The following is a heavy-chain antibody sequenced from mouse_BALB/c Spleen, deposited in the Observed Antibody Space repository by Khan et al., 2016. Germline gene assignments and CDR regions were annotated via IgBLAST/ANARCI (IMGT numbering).Heavy chain of an antibody. Sequence: EVKLEESGPGLVKPSQSLSLTCTVTGYSITSDYAWNWIRQFPGNKLEWMGYISYRGSTNYNPSLKSRISITRDTSKNQFFLQLNSLTTEDTAIYFCASASYGYDVALFAYWGQRTLVSVAA. D-gene: IGHD2-2*01. J-gene: IGHJ3*01. CDR1: GYSITSDYA. CDR2: ISYRGST. CDR3: ASASYGYDVALFAY. V-gene: IGHV3-2*02.